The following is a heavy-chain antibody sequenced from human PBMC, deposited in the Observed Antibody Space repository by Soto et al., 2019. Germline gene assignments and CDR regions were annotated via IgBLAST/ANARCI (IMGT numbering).Heavy chain of an antibody. Sequence: PGGSLRLSCAASGFTFSSYGMHWVRQAPGKGLEWVAVIWYDGSNKYYADSVKGRFTISRDNSKNTLYLQMNSLRAEDTAVYYCARGVYYDSSGPGFDYWGQGTLVTVSS. D-gene: IGHD3-22*01. V-gene: IGHV3-33*01. CDR2: IWYDGSNK. CDR3: ARGVYYDSSGPGFDY. CDR1: GFTFSSYG. J-gene: IGHJ4*02.